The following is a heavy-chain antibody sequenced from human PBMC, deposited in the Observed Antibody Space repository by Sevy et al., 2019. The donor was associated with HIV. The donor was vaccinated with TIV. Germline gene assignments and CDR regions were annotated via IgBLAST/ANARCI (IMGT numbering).Heavy chain of an antibody. V-gene: IGHV1-69*13. J-gene: IGHJ4*02. CDR2: IIPILGTV. Sequence: ASVKVSCKASGGTFSSYGISWVRQAPGQGLEWMGGIIPILGTVNYAQKFQGRVTITADECTKTADMELSSLRSKDTAAYCRAGGGGEGGYYFDYWGQETVVTVSS. D-gene: IGHD3-16*01. CDR3: AGGGGEGGYYFDY. CDR1: GGTFSSYG.